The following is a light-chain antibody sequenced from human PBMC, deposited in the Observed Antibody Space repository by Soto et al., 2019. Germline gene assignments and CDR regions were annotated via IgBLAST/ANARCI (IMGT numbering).Light chain of an antibody. Sequence: EIVLTQSPGTLSLSPGERATLSCRASQSVSSSYLAWYQQKPGQAPRLLIYGASSRATGIPDRFSGSGSGTDFTLTISSLQSEDFAVYYCQQYNNWITFGQGTRLE. CDR3: QQYNNWIT. CDR1: QSVSSSY. J-gene: IGKJ5*01. V-gene: IGKV3-20*01. CDR2: GAS.